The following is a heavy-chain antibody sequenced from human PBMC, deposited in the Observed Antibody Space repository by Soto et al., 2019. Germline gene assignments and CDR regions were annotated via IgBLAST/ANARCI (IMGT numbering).Heavy chain of an antibody. D-gene: IGHD3-3*01. CDR1: GFTFDDYA. Sequence: GGSLRLSCAASGFTFDDYAMHWVRQAPGKGLEWVSGISWNSGSIGYADSVKGRFTISRDNAKNSLYLQMNSLRAEDTALYYCAKDIQPGTGHYYYYGMDVWGQGTTVTVSS. V-gene: IGHV3-9*01. CDR3: AKDIQPGTGHYYYYGMDV. CDR2: ISWNSGSI. J-gene: IGHJ6*02.